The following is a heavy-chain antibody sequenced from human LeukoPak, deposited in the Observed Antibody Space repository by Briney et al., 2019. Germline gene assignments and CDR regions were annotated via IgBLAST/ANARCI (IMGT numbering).Heavy chain of an antibody. V-gene: IGHV3-30*02. Sequence: GGSLRLSCAASGFTFSSYGMHWVRQAPGKGLEWVAFIRYDGSNKYYADSVKGRFTISRDNSKNTLYLQMNSLRAEDTAVYYCAKPVSMVRGVPDYWGQGTLVTVSS. J-gene: IGHJ4*02. D-gene: IGHD3-10*01. CDR3: AKPVSMVRGVPDY. CDR1: GFTFSSYG. CDR2: IRYDGSNK.